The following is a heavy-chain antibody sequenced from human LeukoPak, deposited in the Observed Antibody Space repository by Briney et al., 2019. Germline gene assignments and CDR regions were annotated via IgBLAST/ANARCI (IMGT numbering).Heavy chain of an antibody. Sequence: GGSLRLSCAASGFTFSSYGMHWVRQAPGKGLEWVAFIRYDGSNKYYADSVKGRFTISRDNSKNSLYLQMNSLKAEDTAVYYCARDCSLNIVATCADYWGQGTLVTVSS. CDR2: IRYDGSNK. V-gene: IGHV3-30*02. CDR1: GFTFSSYG. J-gene: IGHJ4*02. CDR3: ARDCSLNIVATCADY. D-gene: IGHD5-12*01.